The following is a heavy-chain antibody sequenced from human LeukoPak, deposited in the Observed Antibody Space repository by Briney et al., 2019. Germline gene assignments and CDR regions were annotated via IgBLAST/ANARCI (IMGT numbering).Heavy chain of an antibody. CDR3: ARDRTFNFWSGYPVTYGMDV. Sequence: GGSLRLSCAASGFTFSGSGMHWFRQASGKGLEWVGRIRTKISSYATAYSASVRGRFTISRDDSKNTAYLQMNSLRAEDTAVYYCARDRTFNFWSGYPVTYGMDVWGQGTTVTVSS. D-gene: IGHD3-3*01. J-gene: IGHJ6*02. V-gene: IGHV3-73*01. CDR2: IRTKISSYAT. CDR1: GFTFSGSG.